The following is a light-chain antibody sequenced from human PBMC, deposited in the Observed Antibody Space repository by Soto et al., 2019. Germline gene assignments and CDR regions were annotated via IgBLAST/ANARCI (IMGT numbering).Light chain of an antibody. J-gene: IGKJ1*01. CDR3: QQYTYWPWT. CDR2: GAS. Sequence: ETVMTQSPATLSVSPGERATLACRASQSVNSNLAWYQQKSGQAPRLLIYGASTRATGIPVRFSGGGSGTEVTLTINSLQSEDSAVYYCQQYTYWPWTLGQGTKVEIK. V-gene: IGKV3-15*01. CDR1: QSVNSN.